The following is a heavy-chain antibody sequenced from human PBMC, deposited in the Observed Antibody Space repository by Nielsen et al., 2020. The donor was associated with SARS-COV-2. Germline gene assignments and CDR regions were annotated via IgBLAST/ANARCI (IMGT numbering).Heavy chain of an antibody. V-gene: IGHV4-34*01. D-gene: IGHD2-2*01. CDR1: GGSISSYY. CDR2: INHSGST. J-gene: IGHJ6*03. CDR3: ARGVVVPAASMDV. Sequence: SETLSLTCTVSGGSISSYYWSWIRQPPGKGLEWIGEINHSGSTNYNPSLKSRVTISVDTSKNQFSLKLSSVTAADTAVYYCARGVVVPAASMDVWGKGTTVTVSS.